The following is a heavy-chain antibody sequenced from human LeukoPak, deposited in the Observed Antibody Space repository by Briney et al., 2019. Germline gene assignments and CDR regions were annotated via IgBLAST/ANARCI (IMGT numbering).Heavy chain of an antibody. CDR3: ARASYYYDSSGYPGYYFDY. V-gene: IGHV1-2*02. D-gene: IGHD3-22*01. J-gene: IGHJ4*02. Sequence: ASVKVSCKASGYTFTDYYMHWVRQAPGQGLEWMGWINPNSGGTNYAQKFQGRVAMTRDTSISTAYMELSRLRSDDTAVYYCARASYYYDSSGYPGYYFDYWGQGTLVTVSS. CDR2: INPNSGGT. CDR1: GYTFTDYY.